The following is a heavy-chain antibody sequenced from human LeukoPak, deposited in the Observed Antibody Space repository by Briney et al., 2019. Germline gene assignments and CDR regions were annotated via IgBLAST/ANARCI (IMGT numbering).Heavy chain of an antibody. CDR2: INPNSGGT. Sequence: ASVKVSCKASGYTFTGYYMHWVRQAPGQGLEWMGWINPNSGGTNYAQKFQGRVTMTRDTSISTAYMELSRLRSDDTAVYYCASISSGWYSLSHDAFDIWGQGTMVTVSS. CDR1: GYTFTGYY. CDR3: ASISSGWYSLSHDAFDI. J-gene: IGHJ3*02. D-gene: IGHD6-19*01. V-gene: IGHV1-2*02.